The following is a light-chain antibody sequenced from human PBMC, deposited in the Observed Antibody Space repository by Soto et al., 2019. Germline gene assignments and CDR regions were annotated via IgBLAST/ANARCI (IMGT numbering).Light chain of an antibody. CDR1: RSDVGSYNL. Sequence: QSALTQPASVSGSPGQSITIPCTGTRSDVGSYNLVSWYQQHPGQAPKLIIYQVTKRPSGVSFRLSGSKSGNTASLTISGLQAEDEADYYCSSYAGSYAVVVFGGGTKVTVL. CDR3: SSYAGSYAVVV. J-gene: IGLJ2*01. V-gene: IGLV2-23*02. CDR2: QVT.